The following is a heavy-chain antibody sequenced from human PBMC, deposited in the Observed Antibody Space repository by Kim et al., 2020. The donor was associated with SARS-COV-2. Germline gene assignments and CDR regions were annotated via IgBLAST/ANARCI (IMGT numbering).Heavy chain of an antibody. CDR3: AKDSGYGFAHSYFDY. D-gene: IGHD5-12*01. V-gene: IGHV3-30*02. J-gene: IGHJ4*02. Sequence: DAGKCRFTISRDNSRNTLYLQMNGLRADDTAVYYCAKDSGYGFAHSYFDYWGQGTLVTVSS.